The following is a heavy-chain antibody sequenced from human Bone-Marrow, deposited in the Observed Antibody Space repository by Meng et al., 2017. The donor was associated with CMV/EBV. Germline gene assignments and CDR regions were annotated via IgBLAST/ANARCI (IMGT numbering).Heavy chain of an antibody. J-gene: IGHJ5*02. CDR1: GYTFTGYY. V-gene: IGHV1-2*02. Sequence: ASVKVSCKASGYTFTGYYIHWVRQAPGQGLEWMGRLNPNHGVANYAQKFQGRVTMTRDTSISTAYMELSRLTSDDTAVYYCARDQVVLCRGTRCSMSWFDPWGQGTLVTVSS. D-gene: IGHD2-2*01. CDR3: ARDQVVLCRGTRCSMSWFDP. CDR2: LNPNHGVA.